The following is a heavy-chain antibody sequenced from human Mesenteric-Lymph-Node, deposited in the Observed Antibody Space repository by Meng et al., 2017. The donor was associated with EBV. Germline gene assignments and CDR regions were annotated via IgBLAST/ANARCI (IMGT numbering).Heavy chain of an antibody. CDR1: GGSISSTNW. CDR3: AEVLNGYYYFDY. D-gene: IGHD3-22*01. J-gene: IGHJ4*02. CDR2: ISESGNI. V-gene: IGHV4-4*02. Sequence: QVQLKESGPGLEKPSGTLSLTVTVSGGSISSTNWWSWVRQAPGKGLEWIAEISESGNINYNPSLKSRVSMSVDTSKNHFSLKLTSVTAADTAMYYCAEVLNGYYYFDYWGQGTLVTVSS.